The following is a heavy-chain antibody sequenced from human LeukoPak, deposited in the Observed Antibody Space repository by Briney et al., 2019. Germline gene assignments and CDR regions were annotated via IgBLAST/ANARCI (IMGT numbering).Heavy chain of an antibody. CDR3: ARVENVVVTASLDY. V-gene: IGHV3-74*01. Sequence: PGGSLRLSCAVSGFTFSRYWMHWVRQAPGKGLVWVSRIRSDGSTAYADSVKGRFTISRDNARNTLYLQMNSLRADDTAVYYCARVENVVVTASLDYWGQGTLVTVSS. CDR2: IRSDGST. D-gene: IGHD2-21*02. J-gene: IGHJ4*02. CDR1: GFTFSRYW.